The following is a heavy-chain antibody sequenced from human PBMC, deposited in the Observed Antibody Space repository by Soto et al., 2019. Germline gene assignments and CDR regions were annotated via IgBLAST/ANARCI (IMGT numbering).Heavy chain of an antibody. V-gene: IGHV3-23*01. D-gene: IGHD4-17*01. J-gene: IGHJ4*02. CDR3: AKHGDDYAWAKFDY. Sequence: EVQLLESGGGLVQPGGSLRLSCAASGFTFSSYAMSWVRQAPGKGLEWVSAIVGSGGFAYYADSLRGRFTISRDNSKNTLYLQMNSLRAEDTAVYHCAKHGDDYAWAKFDYWGQGTLVTVSS. CDR1: GFTFSSYA. CDR2: IVGSGGFA.